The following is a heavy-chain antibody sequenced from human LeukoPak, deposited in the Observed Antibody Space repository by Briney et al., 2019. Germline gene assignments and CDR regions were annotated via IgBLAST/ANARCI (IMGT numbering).Heavy chain of an antibody. J-gene: IGHJ4*02. Sequence: GGSLRLSCAASGFTFSSYAMSWVRQAPGKGLEWVSAISGSGGSTYYADSVKGRFTISRDNSKNTLYLQMNSLRAEDTAVYYCAKGSGGYGYVWGSYRYGYFDYWGQGTLVTVSS. D-gene: IGHD3-16*02. CDR2: ISGSGGST. CDR3: AKGSGGYGYVWGSYRYGYFDY. V-gene: IGHV3-23*01. CDR1: GFTFSSYA.